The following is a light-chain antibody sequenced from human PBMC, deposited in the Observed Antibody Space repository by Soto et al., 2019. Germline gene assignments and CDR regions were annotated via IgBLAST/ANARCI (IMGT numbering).Light chain of an antibody. CDR2: EVS. Sequence: QSVLTQPASVSGSPGQSITISCTGTSSDVGGYNYVSWYQQHPGKAPKLMIYEVSNRPSGVSNRGSGSKSGNTASLTISGLQAEDEADYYCSSDTRSSTCVFGTGTKLTVL. V-gene: IGLV2-14*01. CDR1: SSDVGGYNY. CDR3: SSDTRSSTCV. J-gene: IGLJ1*01.